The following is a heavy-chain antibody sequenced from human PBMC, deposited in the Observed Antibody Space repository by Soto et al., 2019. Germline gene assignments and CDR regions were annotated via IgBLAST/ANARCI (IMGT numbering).Heavy chain of an antibody. CDR1: GGSIGSSDYY. CDR2: IYYSGTT. V-gene: IGHV4-39*02. Sequence: SETLSLTCSVSGGSIGSSDYYWGWIRQPPGKGLEWIGTIYYSGTTFYNPSLKSRLTISGDTSKNHFSLKLSSVTAADTAVYYCARRYGYSFDYWGQGTLVTVSS. D-gene: IGHD1-1*01. CDR3: ARRYGYSFDY. J-gene: IGHJ4*02.